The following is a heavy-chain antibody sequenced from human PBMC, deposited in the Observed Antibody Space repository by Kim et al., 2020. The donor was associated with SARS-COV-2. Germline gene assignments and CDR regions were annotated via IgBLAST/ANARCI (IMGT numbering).Heavy chain of an antibody. Sequence: GESLKISCKGSGYSFTSYWISWVRQMPGKGLEWMGRIDPSDSYTNYSPSFQGHVTISADKSISTAYLQWSSLKASDTAMYYCARQKFGDYVWGSYCDYWGQGTLVTVSS. CDR1: GYSFTSYW. J-gene: IGHJ4*02. CDR3: ARQKFGDYVWGSYCDY. D-gene: IGHD3-16*01. CDR2: IDPSDSYT. V-gene: IGHV5-10-1*01.